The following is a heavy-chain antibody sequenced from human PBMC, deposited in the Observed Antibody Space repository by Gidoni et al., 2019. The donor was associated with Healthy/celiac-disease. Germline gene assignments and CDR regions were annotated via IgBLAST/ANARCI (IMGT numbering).Heavy chain of an antibody. V-gene: IGHV3-23*01. CDR2: ISGSGGST. D-gene: IGHD3-9*01. J-gene: IGHJ4*02. CDR3: AKDTGTYYDILTGYPRWGTLDY. Sequence: EVQLLESGGGLVQPGGSLRLSCAASGFTFTSYAMSWVRQAPGKGLEWVSAISGSGGSTYYADSVKGRFTISRDNSKNTLYLQMNSLRAEDTAVYYCAKDTGTYYDILTGYPRWGTLDYWGQGTLVTVSS. CDR1: GFTFTSYA.